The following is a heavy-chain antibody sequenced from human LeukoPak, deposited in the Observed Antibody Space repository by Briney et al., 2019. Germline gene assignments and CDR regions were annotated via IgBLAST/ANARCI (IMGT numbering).Heavy chain of an antibody. V-gene: IGHV4-31*03. D-gene: IGHD1-14*01. J-gene: IGHJ6*03. Sequence: SQTLSLTCTVSGGSISSGGYYWSWIRPHPGKGLEWIGYIYYSGSTYYNPSLKSRVTISVDTSKNQFSLKLSSVTAADTAVYYCARGPALPDFYYYYYYMDVWGKGTTVTVPS. CDR1: GGSISSGGYY. CDR3: ARGPALPDFYYYYYYMDV. CDR2: IYYSGST.